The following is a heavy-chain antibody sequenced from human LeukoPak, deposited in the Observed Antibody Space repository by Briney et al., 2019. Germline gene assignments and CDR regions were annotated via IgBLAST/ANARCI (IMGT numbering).Heavy chain of an antibody. CDR2: INPNSGGT. Sequence: GASVKVSCKASGYTFTGYYVHWVRQAPGQGLEWMGRINPNSGGTNYAQKFQGRVTMTRDTSISTAYMELSRLRSDDTAVYYCARVDSGSYCFDYWGQGTLVTVSS. CDR3: ARVDSGSYCFDY. D-gene: IGHD1-26*01. CDR1: GYTFTGYY. J-gene: IGHJ4*02. V-gene: IGHV1-2*06.